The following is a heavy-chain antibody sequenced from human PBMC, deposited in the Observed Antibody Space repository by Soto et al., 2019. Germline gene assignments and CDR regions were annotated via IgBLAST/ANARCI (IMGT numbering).Heavy chain of an antibody. Sequence: SETLSLTCTVSGDSITRSNFYWGWIRQPPGKGLEWLGSIFYSGSTFYNPALKSRVTFSVDTSKNHFSLKLSSVTAADTAVYYCARHKTTMLTVVSAFDPWGQGTQVTVPQ. D-gene: IGHD3-22*01. V-gene: IGHV4-39*02. CDR1: GDSITRSNFY. CDR3: ARHKTTMLTVVSAFDP. CDR2: IFYSGST. J-gene: IGHJ5*02.